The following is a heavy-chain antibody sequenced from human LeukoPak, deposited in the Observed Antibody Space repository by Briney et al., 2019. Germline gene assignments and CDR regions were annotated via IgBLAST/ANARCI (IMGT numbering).Heavy chain of an antibody. V-gene: IGHV3-74*01. D-gene: IGHD5-18*01. CDR2: INGDGSST. CDR1: GFTFSTYW. CDR3: TIVDTDYYYGMDV. Sequence: GGSLRLSCAASGFTFSTYWMHWVRQAPGKGLVWVSRINGDGSSTSYADSVKGRFTVSRDNAKNTVYLQMNSLKTEDTAVYYCTIVDTDYYYGMDVWGKGTTVTVSS. J-gene: IGHJ6*04.